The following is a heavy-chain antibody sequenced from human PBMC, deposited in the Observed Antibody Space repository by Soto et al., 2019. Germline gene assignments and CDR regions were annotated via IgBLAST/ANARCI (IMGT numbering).Heavy chain of an antibody. CDR1: GLTFNTNT. CDR3: ARAGGTTVTGLWHFDS. V-gene: IGHV3-33*01. D-gene: IGHD4-17*01. Sequence: QVQLEESGGGVVQPGSPLKLSWEASGLTFNTNTMHGAPHPPAKGLEWRAAIWYDETQKYYATSVRGRFIISKDNSKKTLYLEMNSLRAEDTAVYYCARAGGTTVTGLWHFDSWGQGTLVTVSS. J-gene: IGHJ4*02. CDR2: IWYDETQK.